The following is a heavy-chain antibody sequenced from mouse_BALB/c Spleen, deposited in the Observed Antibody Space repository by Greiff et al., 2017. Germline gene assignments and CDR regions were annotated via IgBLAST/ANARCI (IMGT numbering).Heavy chain of an antibody. Sequence: QVQLKQSGAELARPGASVKMSCKASGYTFTSYSMHWVNQRPGQGLEWIGYINPSSGYTNYNQKFKDKATLTADKSTSTAYMQLSSLTSEDSAVYYCARGDYYGSSFYWGQGTTLTVSS. CDR1: GYTFTSYS. D-gene: IGHD1-1*01. CDR3: ARGDYYGSSFY. CDR2: INPSSGYT. J-gene: IGHJ2*01. V-gene: IGHV1-4*01.